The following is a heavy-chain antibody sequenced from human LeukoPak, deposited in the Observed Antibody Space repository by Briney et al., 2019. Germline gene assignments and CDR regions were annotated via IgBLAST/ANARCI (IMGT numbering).Heavy chain of an antibody. CDR3: ARGWGPDYFDY. Sequence: GRPLRLSCAASGITFRTYGMHWVRQTPGKGLERVALIWYDGSNEYYADSVKGRFTLFRDTSKNTVFLQMNSLRAEDTAVYYCARGWGPDYFDYWGQGTLVTASS. J-gene: IGHJ4*02. CDR2: IWYDGSNE. CDR1: GITFRTYG. D-gene: IGHD3-16*01. V-gene: IGHV3-33*01.